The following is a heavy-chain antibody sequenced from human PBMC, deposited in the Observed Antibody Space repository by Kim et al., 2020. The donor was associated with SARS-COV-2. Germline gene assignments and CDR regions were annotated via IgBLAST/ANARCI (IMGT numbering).Heavy chain of an antibody. V-gene: IGHV4-4*02. Sequence: LRRTLSLTCAVSGGSISSSNWWSWVRQPPGKGLEWIGEIYHSGSTNYNPSLKSRVTISVDKSKNQFSLKLSSVTAADTAVYYCARRVVDFWSGYLWGPYGMDVWGQGTTVTVSS. CDR3: ARRVVDFWSGYLWGPYGMDV. CDR1: GGSISSSNW. CDR2: IYHSGST. D-gene: IGHD3-3*01. J-gene: IGHJ6*02.